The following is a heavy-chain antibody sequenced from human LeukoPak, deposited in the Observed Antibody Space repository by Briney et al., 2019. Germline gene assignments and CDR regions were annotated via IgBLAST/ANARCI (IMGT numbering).Heavy chain of an antibody. V-gene: IGHV3-23*01. D-gene: IGHD3-9*01. Sequence: PGGSLRLSCAASGFTLSSYAINWVRQAPGRGLEWVSVIRGSGETTYYADSVKGRFAISRDNSKNTLYLQMNSLRAEDTAVYYCAKGRYYDSGNAFDIWGQGTVVTVSS. CDR1: GFTLSSYA. CDR2: IRGSGETT. CDR3: AKGRYYDSGNAFDI. J-gene: IGHJ3*02.